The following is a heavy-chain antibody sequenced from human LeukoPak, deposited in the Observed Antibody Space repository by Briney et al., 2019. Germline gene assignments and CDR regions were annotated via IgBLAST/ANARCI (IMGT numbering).Heavy chain of an antibody. J-gene: IGHJ5*02. Sequence: SETLSLTCAVSGFSISSDSYWGWLRQPPGKGLEWIGTIYYSGATYYSPSLKSRVTISLDTSKNHFSLRLTSVTAADTAVYYCAKFGSTSGRGFDPWGQGTLVTVSS. D-gene: IGHD2-2*01. V-gene: IGHV4-38-2*01. CDR1: GFSISSDSY. CDR3: AKFGSTSGRGFDP. CDR2: IYYSGAT.